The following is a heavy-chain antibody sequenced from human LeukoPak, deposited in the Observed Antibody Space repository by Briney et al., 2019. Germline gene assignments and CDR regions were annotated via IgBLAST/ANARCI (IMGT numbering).Heavy chain of an antibody. V-gene: IGHV4-34*01. CDR1: GGSFSGYY. J-gene: IGHJ4*02. CDR3: ARGGTVTSLDY. CDR2: INHSGST. D-gene: IGHD4-17*01. Sequence: SETLSLTCAVYGGSFSGYYWSWIRQPPGKGLEWIGEINHSGSTDYNPSLKSRVTISVDTSKNQFSLKLSSVTAADTAAYYCARGGTVTSLDYWGQGTLVTVSS.